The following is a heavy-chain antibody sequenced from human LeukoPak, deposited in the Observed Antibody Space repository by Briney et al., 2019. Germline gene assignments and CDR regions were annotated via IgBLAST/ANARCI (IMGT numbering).Heavy chain of an antibody. Sequence: PGGSLRLSCAASGFTFSNFVMSWVRQAPGKGLEWVANIKQDTSEKYYVDSVKGRFTISRDNAKNSLHLQMNSLRAEDTAVYYCAREEGYSSGSYGGGYWGQGTLVTVSS. J-gene: IGHJ4*02. CDR3: AREEGYSSGSYGGGY. V-gene: IGHV3-7*01. CDR1: GFTFSNFV. CDR2: IKQDTSEK. D-gene: IGHD6-19*01.